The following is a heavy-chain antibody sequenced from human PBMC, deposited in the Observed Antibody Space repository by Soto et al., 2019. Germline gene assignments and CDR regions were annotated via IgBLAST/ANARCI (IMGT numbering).Heavy chain of an antibody. Sequence: SETLSLTCTVSGGSISSYYWSWIRQPPGKGLEWIGYIYYSGSTNYNPSLKSRVTISVDTSKNQFSLKLSSVTAADTAVYYCAGLGYCRGGSCTFDYWGQGNLVTVSS. V-gene: IGHV4-59*01. CDR2: IYYSGST. J-gene: IGHJ4*02. CDR1: GGSISSYY. CDR3: AGLGYCRGGSCTFDY. D-gene: IGHD2-15*01.